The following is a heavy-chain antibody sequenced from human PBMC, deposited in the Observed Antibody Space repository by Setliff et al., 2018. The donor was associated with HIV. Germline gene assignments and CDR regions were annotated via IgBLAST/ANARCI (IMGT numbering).Heavy chain of an antibody. CDR1: GYTFTGYY. J-gene: IGHJ1*01. D-gene: IGHD4-17*01. CDR2: INPNSGGT. Sequence: ASVKVSCKASGYTFTGYYMHWVRQAPGQGLEWMGWINPNSGGTNYAQKFQGWVTMTRDTSISTAYMELSRLRSDDTAVYYCARAYGDYAAEYFQHWGQGTLVTSPQ. CDR3: ARAYGDYAAEYFQH. V-gene: IGHV1-2*04.